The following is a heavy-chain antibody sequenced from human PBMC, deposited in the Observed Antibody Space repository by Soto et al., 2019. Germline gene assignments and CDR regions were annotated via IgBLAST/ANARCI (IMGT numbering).Heavy chain of an antibody. CDR2: IIPIFGTA. D-gene: IGHD1-26*01. J-gene: IGHJ4*02. CDR1: GGTFSSYS. V-gene: IGHV1-69*01. CDR3: ARDGGRHSGGIDY. Sequence: QVQLVQSGAEVKKPGSSVKVSCKASGGTFSSYSINWVRQAPGQGLEWMGEIIPIFGTANYAQKFRGRVTITADESTSTAYMEVSSLRSEDTALYYCARDGGRHSGGIDYWGQGTLVTVSS.